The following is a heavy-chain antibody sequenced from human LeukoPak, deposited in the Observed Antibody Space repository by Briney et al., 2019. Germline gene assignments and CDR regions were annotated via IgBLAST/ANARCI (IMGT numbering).Heavy chain of an antibody. Sequence: SSVKVSCKASGGTFSSYAISWVRQAPGQGLEWMGGIIPIFGTANYAQKFQGRVTITTDESTSTAYMELGSLRSEDTAVYYCARVRPYYYYMDVWGKGTTVTVSS. J-gene: IGHJ6*03. CDR3: ARVRPYYYYMDV. CDR1: GGTFSSYA. V-gene: IGHV1-69*05. CDR2: IIPIFGTA.